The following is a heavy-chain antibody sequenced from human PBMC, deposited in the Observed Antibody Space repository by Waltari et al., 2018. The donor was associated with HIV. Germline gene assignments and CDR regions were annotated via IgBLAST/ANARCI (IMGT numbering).Heavy chain of an antibody. J-gene: IGHJ4*02. D-gene: IGHD3-22*01. V-gene: IGHV4-34*01. CDR1: GGSFSGYY. CDR2: INHSGST. CDR3: ARLGTNYYDSSGFGRLDY. Sequence: QVQLQQWGAGLLKPSETLSLTCAVYGGSFSGYYWSWIRQPPGKGLEWIGEINHSGSTNYHPSLKIRVTISVDTSKNQFSLKLSSVTAADTAVYYCARLGTNYYDSSGFGRLDYWGQGTLVTVSS.